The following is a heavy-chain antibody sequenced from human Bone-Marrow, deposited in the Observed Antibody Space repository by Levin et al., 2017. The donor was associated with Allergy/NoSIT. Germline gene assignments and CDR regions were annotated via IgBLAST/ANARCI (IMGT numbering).Heavy chain of an antibody. CDR3: AHHKFWFGEFPFDF. CDR1: GFSLSSNGVG. J-gene: IGHJ4*02. CDR2: IYWDDDK. D-gene: IGHD3-10*01. Sequence: SGPTLVKPTQTLTLTCTFSGFSLSSNGVGVGWIRQAPGMALEWLALIYWDDDKRYSPSLKSRLNITKDTSKNQVVLTMTNMAPVDTGTYYCAHHKFWFGEFPFDFWGRGSLVTVSS. V-gene: IGHV2-5*02.